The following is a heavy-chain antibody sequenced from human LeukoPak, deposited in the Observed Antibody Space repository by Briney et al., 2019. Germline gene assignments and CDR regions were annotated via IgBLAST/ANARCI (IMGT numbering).Heavy chain of an antibody. Sequence: ASVKVSCKASGYTFPGYYMHWVRQAPGQGLEWMGWINPNSGGTNYAQKFQGRVTMTRDTPISTAYMELSRLRSDDTAVYYCARVASIVVPAALARFDPWGQGTLVTVSS. J-gene: IGHJ5*02. D-gene: IGHD2-2*01. V-gene: IGHV1-2*02. CDR2: INPNSGGT. CDR1: GYTFPGYY. CDR3: ARVASIVVPAALARFDP.